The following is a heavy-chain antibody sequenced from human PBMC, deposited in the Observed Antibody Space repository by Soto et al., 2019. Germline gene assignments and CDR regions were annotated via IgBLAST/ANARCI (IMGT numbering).Heavy chain of an antibody. J-gene: IGHJ6*02. Sequence: PGGSLRLSCAASGFTFSSYAMHWVRQAPGKGLEWVAVISYDGSNKYYADSVKGRFTISRDNSKNTLYLQMNSLRAEDTAVYYCAREPIGYYYYGMDVWGQGTTVTVSS. CDR1: GFTFSSYA. CDR3: AREPIGYYYYGMDV. CDR2: ISYDGSNK. V-gene: IGHV3-30-3*01.